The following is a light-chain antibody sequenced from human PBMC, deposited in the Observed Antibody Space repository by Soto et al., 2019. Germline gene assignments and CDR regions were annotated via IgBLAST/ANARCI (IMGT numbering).Light chain of an antibody. V-gene: IGLV7-46*01. CDR1: TGTVTSGHY. CDR3: LLFYSGSCV. Sequence: QALVTQEPSLTVSPGETVTLTCGSSTGTVTSGHYPYWFQQKPGQAPRTLIYDTSNKHSWTPARFSGSLLGGKAVLTLSGAQPEDEAEYYCLLFYSGSCVFGGGTKLTVL. CDR2: DTS. J-gene: IGLJ3*02.